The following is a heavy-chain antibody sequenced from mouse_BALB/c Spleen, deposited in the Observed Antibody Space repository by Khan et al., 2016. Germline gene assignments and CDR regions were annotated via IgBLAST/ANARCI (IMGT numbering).Heavy chain of an antibody. CDR1: GYSITSDYA. J-gene: IGHJ2*01. Sequence: EVQLQESGPGLVKPSQSLSLTCTVTGYSITSDYAWNWIRQFPGNKLEWMGYISYSGSTSYNPSLKSRISITRDTSKNQFCLQLNSVTTEDTATYYCASRNWDVDYWGQGTTLTVSS. D-gene: IGHD4-1*02. V-gene: IGHV3-2*02. CDR3: ASRNWDVDY. CDR2: ISYSGST.